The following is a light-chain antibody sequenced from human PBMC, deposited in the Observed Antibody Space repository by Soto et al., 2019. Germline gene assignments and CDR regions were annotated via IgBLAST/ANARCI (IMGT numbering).Light chain of an antibody. J-gene: IGKJ1*01. CDR3: QQYHNWPPWT. CDR1: QSVSSSY. V-gene: IGKV3-20*01. Sequence: EIVLTQSPGTLSLSPGERATLSCRASQSVSSSYLAWYQQKPGQAPRLLIYGASSRATGIPDRFSGSGSGTDFTLTISRLEPEDFAVYYCQQYHNWPPWTFGPGTKVDIK. CDR2: GAS.